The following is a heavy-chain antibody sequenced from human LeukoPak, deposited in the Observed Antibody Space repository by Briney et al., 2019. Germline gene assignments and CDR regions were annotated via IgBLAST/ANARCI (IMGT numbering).Heavy chain of an antibody. D-gene: IGHD1-26*01. V-gene: IGHV4/OR15-8*02. J-gene: IGHJ4*02. CDR1: GGSFRSNNW. CDR2: IYHSGNT. Sequence: PSETLSLTCVVSGGSFRSNNWWSWVRQSPGKGLEWIGEIYHSGNTNYSPSLRSRVTLSIDKSKNQLSLRLSSVTAADTANYYCARLGEWELLPDYWGQGTLVIVSS. CDR3: ARLGEWELLPDY.